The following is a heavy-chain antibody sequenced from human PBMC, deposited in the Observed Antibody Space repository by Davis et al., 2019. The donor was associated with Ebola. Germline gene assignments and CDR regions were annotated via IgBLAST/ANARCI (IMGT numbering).Heavy chain of an antibody. D-gene: IGHD2-21*01. CDR3: ARDLNIVVQPSNFEWGMDV. CDR2: INPSGDST. CDR1: GYTFTSYY. J-gene: IGHJ6*02. V-gene: IGHV1-46*01. Sequence: AASVKVSCKASGYTFTSYYMHWVRQAPGQGLEWMGIINPSGDSTSYAQKFQGRVTMTRDTSTSTVYMELSSLRSEDTAVYYYARDLNIVVQPSNFEWGMDVWGQGTTVTVSS.